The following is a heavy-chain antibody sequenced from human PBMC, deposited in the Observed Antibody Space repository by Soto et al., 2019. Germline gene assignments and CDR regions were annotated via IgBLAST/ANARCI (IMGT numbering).Heavy chain of an antibody. CDR3: ARDLSPLQTFHYSGSFYFDY. Sequence: QVQLVESGGGVVQPGRSLRLSCAASGFTFSSYAMHWVRQAPGKGLEWVAVISYDGSNKYYADSVKGRFTISRDNSKNTLYLQMNSLRAEDTAVYYCARDLSPLQTFHYSGSFYFDYWGQGTLGTGSS. V-gene: IGHV3-30-3*01. CDR2: ISYDGSNK. J-gene: IGHJ4*02. CDR1: GFTFSSYA. D-gene: IGHD1-26*01.